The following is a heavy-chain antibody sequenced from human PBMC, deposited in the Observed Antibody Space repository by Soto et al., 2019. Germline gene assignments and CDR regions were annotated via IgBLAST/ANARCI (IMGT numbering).Heavy chain of an antibody. CDR2: IYPSDSNT. CDR3: ARQFPPYPYGMDV. J-gene: IGHJ6*04. Sequence: GESLKISCKGSGYSFASYWIVWVRQMPGKNLEWLGIIYPSDSNTKYNPALQGQVNLSADTSTNTAYLQWSSLRASHTATYYWARQFPPYPYGMDVWGKGTTVPVSS. D-gene: IGHD3-16*01. V-gene: IGHV5-51*01. CDR1: GYSFASYW.